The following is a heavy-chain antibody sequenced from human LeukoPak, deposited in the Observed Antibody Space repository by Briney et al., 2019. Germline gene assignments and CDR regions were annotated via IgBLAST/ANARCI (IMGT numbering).Heavy chain of an antibody. CDR3: ARDRAAYSSSRTPFDY. Sequence: SVNVSFKSSVGTFSSCAISWVRQGPGQGLEWMGGIIPIFGTANYAQKFQGRVTITADESTSAAYMELSSLRSEDTAVYYCARDRAAYSSSRTPFDYWGQGTLVTVSS. CDR1: VGTFSSCA. V-gene: IGHV1-69*01. D-gene: IGHD6-13*01. CDR2: IIPIFGTA. J-gene: IGHJ4*02.